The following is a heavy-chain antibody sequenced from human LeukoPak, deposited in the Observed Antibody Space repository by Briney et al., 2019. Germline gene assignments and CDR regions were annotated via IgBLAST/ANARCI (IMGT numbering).Heavy chain of an antibody. Sequence: GASVKVSCKASGYTFTGYYMHWVRQAPGQGLEWMGWINPNSGGTNYAQKFQGRVTMTRDTSISTAYMELSRLRSDDTAVYYCARGILRYFDWFKADNWFDPWGQGTLVTVSS. CDR1: GYTFTGYY. CDR3: ARGILRYFDWFKADNWFDP. D-gene: IGHD3-9*01. CDR2: INPNSGGT. V-gene: IGHV1-2*02. J-gene: IGHJ5*02.